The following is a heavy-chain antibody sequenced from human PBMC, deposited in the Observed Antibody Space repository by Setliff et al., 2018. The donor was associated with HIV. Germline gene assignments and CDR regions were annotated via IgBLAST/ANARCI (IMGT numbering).Heavy chain of an antibody. Sequence: SETLSLTCAVSGYSISSGYYWGWIRQPPGKGLEWIGSIYHSGSTYYNPSLKSRVTISVDTSKNQFSLKLSSVTAADTAVYYCARDHKYYYDSSGLDYWGQGTLVTVSS. CDR2: IYHSGST. V-gene: IGHV4-38-2*02. J-gene: IGHJ4*02. CDR3: ARDHKYYYDSSGLDY. D-gene: IGHD3-22*01. CDR1: GYSISSGYY.